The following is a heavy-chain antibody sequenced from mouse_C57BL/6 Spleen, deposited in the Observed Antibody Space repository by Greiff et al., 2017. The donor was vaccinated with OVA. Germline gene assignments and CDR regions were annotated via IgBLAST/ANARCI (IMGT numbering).Heavy chain of an antibody. J-gene: IGHJ2*01. D-gene: IGHD1-1*01. Sequence: VQLQQSGPELVKPGASVKISCKASGYTFTDYYMNWVKQSHGKSLEWIGDINPNNGGTSYNQKFKGKATLTVDKSSSTAYMELRSLTSEDSAVYYCARDYGVLFDYWGQGTTLTVSS. CDR1: GYTFTDYY. V-gene: IGHV1-26*01. CDR3: ARDYGVLFDY. CDR2: INPNNGGT.